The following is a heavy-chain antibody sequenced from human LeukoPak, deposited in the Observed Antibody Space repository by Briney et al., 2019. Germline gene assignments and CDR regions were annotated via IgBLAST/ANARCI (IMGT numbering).Heavy chain of an antibody. Sequence: HPGGSLRLSCAASGFTFSSYAMSWVRQAPGKGLEWVSAISGSGGSTYYADSVKGRFTISRDNSKNTLSLQMNSLRAEDTALYYCASHQGDYYYAPLDYWGQGTLVTVSS. J-gene: IGHJ4*02. V-gene: IGHV3-23*01. CDR3: ASHQGDYYYAPLDY. D-gene: IGHD3-22*01. CDR2: ISGSGGST. CDR1: GFTFSSYA.